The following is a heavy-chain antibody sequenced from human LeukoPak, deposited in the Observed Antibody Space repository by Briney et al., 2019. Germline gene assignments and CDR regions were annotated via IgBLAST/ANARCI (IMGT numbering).Heavy chain of an antibody. CDR2: INSDGSAT. Sequence: GGSLRLSCAASGFPFSSYWMHWVRQVPGKGLLWVSRINSDGSATIYADSVRGRFTISRDNAKNTLYLQMNSLRAEDTAVYYCAKGEYYDYVWGSYRYTSPYYFDYWGQGTLVTVSS. D-gene: IGHD3-16*02. CDR3: AKGEYYDYVWGSYRYTSPYYFDY. V-gene: IGHV3-74*01. CDR1: GFPFSSYW. J-gene: IGHJ4*02.